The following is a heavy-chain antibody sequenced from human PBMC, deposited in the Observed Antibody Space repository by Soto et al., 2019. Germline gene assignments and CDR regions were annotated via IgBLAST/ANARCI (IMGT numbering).Heavy chain of an antibody. V-gene: IGHV1-8*01. J-gene: IGHJ6*02. Sequence: QVQLVQSGAEVKKPGASVKVSCKASGYTFTSYDINWVRQAPRQGLEWMGWMNPNSGNTGYAQNFQGRVTMTRNTSRCTADMQVSSLRSEDTALYYCARRGYSSSCYYDYYYGMDVWGQAATVTVPS. CDR2: MNPNSGNT. CDR1: GYTFTSYD. D-gene: IGHD6-13*01. CDR3: ARRGYSSSCYYDYYYGMDV.